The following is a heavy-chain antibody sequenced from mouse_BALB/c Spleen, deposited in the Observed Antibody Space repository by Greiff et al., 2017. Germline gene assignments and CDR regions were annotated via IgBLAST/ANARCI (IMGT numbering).Heavy chain of an antibody. Sequence: EVQLQQSGAELVRPGALVKLSCKASGFNIKDYYMHWVKQRPEQGLEWIGWIDPENGNTIYDPKFQGKASITADTSSNTAYLQLSSLTSEDTAVYYCARGGLWLHLYAMDYWGQGTSVTVSS. J-gene: IGHJ4*01. CDR2: IDPENGNT. CDR3: ARGGLWLHLYAMDY. CDR1: GFNIKDYY. D-gene: IGHD2-2*01. V-gene: IGHV14-1*02.